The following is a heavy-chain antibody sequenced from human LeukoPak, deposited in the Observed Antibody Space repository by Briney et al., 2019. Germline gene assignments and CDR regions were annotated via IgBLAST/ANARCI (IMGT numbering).Heavy chain of an antibody. V-gene: IGHV3-48*03. CDR2: ISSSGSTI. CDR3: ARALYSSGWYTYYFDY. J-gene: IGHJ4*02. D-gene: IGHD6-19*01. CDR1: GFTFSSYE. Sequence: GGSLRLSCAASGFTFSSYEMNWVRQAPGKGLEWVSYISSSGSTIYYADSVKGRFTISRDNAKNSLYLQMNSLRAGDTAVYYCARALYSSGWYTYYFDYWGQGTLVTVSS.